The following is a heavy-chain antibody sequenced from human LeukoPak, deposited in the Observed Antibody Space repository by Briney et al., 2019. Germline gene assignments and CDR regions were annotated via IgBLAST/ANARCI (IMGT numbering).Heavy chain of an antibody. CDR3: ARRRTGDYFDY. CDR2: IDWDDDK. Sequence: SGPALVKPTHTLTLTCAFSGFSLTTTGMCVSWIRHSPGKALEWLARIDWDDDKYYSTSLKTRLTISKDTSKNQVVLTMTNMDPVDTATYYCARRRTGDYFDYWGQGTLVTVSS. D-gene: IGHD3/OR15-3a*01. J-gene: IGHJ4*02. V-gene: IGHV2-70*11. CDR1: GFSLTTTGMC.